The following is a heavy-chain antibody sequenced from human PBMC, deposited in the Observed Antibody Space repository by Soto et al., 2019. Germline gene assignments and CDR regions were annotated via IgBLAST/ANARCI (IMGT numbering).Heavy chain of an antibody. CDR3: ARDRHDQGDFNWFDP. CDR2: ISRGGSPI. V-gene: IGHV3-21*01. CDR1: GFAFSDFG. Sequence: EVHLVESGGGLVKPGGSLRLSCAASGFAFSDFGFNWVRQAPGKGLEWVSFISRGGSPIYYADSLRGRFTISRDDANNSISLQMTRLRPEDTAIYYCARDRHDQGDFNWFDPWGQGTLVTVSS. J-gene: IGHJ5*02. D-gene: IGHD4-17*01.